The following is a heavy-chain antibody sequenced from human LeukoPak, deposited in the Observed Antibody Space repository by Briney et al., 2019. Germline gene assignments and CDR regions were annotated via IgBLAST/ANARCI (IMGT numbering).Heavy chain of an antibody. CDR3: ARDRYSSMWSVFEY. D-gene: IGHD6-19*01. CDR2: IWYDGSTK. V-gene: IGHV3-33*08. Sequence: GGSLRLSCAASGFTFSNAWMTWVRQSPGKGLEWVAVIWYDGSTKVYADSVKGRFTISRDNSRNTLYLQANSLRAEDTAVYYCARDRYSSMWSVFEYWGQGALVTVSS. CDR1: GFTFSNAW. J-gene: IGHJ4*02.